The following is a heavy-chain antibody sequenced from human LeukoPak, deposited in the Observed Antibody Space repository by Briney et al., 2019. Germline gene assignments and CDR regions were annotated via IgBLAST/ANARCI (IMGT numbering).Heavy chain of an antibody. J-gene: IGHJ4*02. V-gene: IGHV3-7*01. Sequence: GGSLRLSCAASGFSFRSHWMTWVRQAPGKGLEWVANINQEGREKHYVDSVKGRFTVTRDNTKNSLYLQMNNLRAEDTAVYYCARDNVPAGLALDYWGQGTLVTVSS. CDR2: INQEGREK. D-gene: IGHD6-19*01. CDR1: GFSFRSHW. CDR3: ARDNVPAGLALDY.